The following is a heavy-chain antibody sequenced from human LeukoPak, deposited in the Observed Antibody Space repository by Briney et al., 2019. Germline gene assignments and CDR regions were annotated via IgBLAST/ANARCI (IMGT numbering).Heavy chain of an antibody. V-gene: IGHV3-30*18. CDR2: ISYDGSNK. CDR1: GFIFSHFG. D-gene: IGHD3-10*01. J-gene: IGHJ4*02. CDR3: AKDLGLLWFGELSPFDY. Sequence: PGGSLRLSCAASGFIFSHFGMHWVRQAPGKGLEWVAVISYDGSNKYYADSVKGRFTISRDNSKNTLYLQMNSLRAEDTAVYYCAKDLGLLWFGELSPFDYWGQGTLVTVSS.